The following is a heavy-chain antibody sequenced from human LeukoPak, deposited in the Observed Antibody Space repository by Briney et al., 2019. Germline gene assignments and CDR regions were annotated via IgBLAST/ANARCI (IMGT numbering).Heavy chain of an antibody. CDR3: ARDAYYYDSSGYQRMDIDAFDI. J-gene: IGHJ3*02. CDR2: ISSSSSYI. CDR1: GGSISSYY. D-gene: IGHD3-22*01. Sequence: PSETLSLTCTVSGGSISSYYWSWVRQAPGKGLEWVSSISSSSSYIYYADSVKGRFTISRDNAKNSLYLQMNSLRAEDTAVYYCARDAYYYDSSGYQRMDIDAFDIWGQGTMVTVSS. V-gene: IGHV3-21*01.